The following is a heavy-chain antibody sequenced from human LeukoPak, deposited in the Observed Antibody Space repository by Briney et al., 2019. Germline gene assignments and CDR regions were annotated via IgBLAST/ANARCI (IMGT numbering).Heavy chain of an antibody. D-gene: IGHD3-3*01. CDR3: ARVTILGGMDV. V-gene: IGHV4-59*01. J-gene: IGHJ6*02. Sequence: SETLSLTCTVSGGSISSYYWSWIRPPPGNGLEWIGYIYYSGSTNYNPSLKSRVTISVDTSKNQFSLKLSSVTAADTAVYYCARVTILGGMDVWGQGTTVTVSS. CDR1: GGSISSYY. CDR2: IYYSGST.